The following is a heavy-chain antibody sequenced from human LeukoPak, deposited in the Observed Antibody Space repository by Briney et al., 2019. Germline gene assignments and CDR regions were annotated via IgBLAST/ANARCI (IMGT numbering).Heavy chain of an antibody. J-gene: IGHJ4*02. CDR1: GGTFSSYA. CDR2: IIPILGIA. D-gene: IGHD5-12*01. Sequence: SVKVSCKASGGTFSSYAISWVRQAPGQGLVWMGRIIPILGIANYAQKFQGRVTITADKSTSTAYMELSSLRSEDTAVYYCAREGYSGYDSNKFDYWGQGTLVTVSS. V-gene: IGHV1-69*04. CDR3: AREGYSGYDSNKFDY.